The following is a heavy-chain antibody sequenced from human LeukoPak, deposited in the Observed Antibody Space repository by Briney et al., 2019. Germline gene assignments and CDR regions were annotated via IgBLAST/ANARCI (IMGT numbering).Heavy chain of an antibody. D-gene: IGHD4/OR15-4a*01. J-gene: IGHJ4*02. CDR1: GFTFSSYR. V-gene: IGHV3-7*04. CDR2: IKQDGSEK. Sequence: GGSLRLSCAVSGFTFSSYRMSLVRQAPGKGLEWVANIKQDGSEKYYVDSVKGRFTISRDNAKNSLYLQMNSLRADDTAVFYCAMGLTVDFWGQGTLVTVSS. CDR3: AMGLTVDF.